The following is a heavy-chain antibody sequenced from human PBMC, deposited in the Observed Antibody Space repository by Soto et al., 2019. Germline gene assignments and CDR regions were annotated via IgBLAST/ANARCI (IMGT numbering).Heavy chain of an antibody. Sequence: SETLSLTCTVSGGSISSSSYYWGWIRQPPGKGLEWIGSIYYSGSTYYNPSLKSRVTISVDTSKNQFSLKLSSVTAADTAVYYCARFTPYCSSTSCYVDYWGQGTLVTVSS. J-gene: IGHJ4*02. CDR3: ARFTPYCSSTSCYVDY. CDR2: IYYSGST. D-gene: IGHD2-2*01. CDR1: GGSISSSSYY. V-gene: IGHV4-39*01.